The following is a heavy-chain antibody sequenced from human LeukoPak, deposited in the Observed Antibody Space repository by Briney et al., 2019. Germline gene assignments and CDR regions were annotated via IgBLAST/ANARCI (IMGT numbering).Heavy chain of an antibody. CDR1: GFTFSSYW. Sequence: GGSLRLSCAASGFTFSSYWMTWVRQTPGKGLEWVSGMVGSGDTYYADSVKGRFTISRDNSKNTVYLQMNSLRVEDTAIYYCAKDLHYNDGRWEFDPWGQGTLVTVSS. V-gene: IGHV3-23*01. CDR2: MVGSGDT. D-gene: IGHD5-24*01. CDR3: AKDLHYNDGRWEFDP. J-gene: IGHJ5*02.